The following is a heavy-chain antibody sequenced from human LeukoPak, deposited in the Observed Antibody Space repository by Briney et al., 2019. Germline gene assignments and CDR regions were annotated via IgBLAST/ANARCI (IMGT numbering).Heavy chain of an antibody. CDR1: GFTFSSYS. J-gene: IGHJ3*02. Sequence: PGGSLRLSCAASGFTFSSYSMNWVRQAPGKGLEWVSYISSSSSTIYYADSVKGRFTISRDNAKNSLHLQMNSLRAEDTAVYYCARASIQLWRRGDDAFDIWGQGTMVTVSS. V-gene: IGHV3-48*01. CDR2: ISSSSSTI. D-gene: IGHD5-18*01. CDR3: ARASIQLWRRGDDAFDI.